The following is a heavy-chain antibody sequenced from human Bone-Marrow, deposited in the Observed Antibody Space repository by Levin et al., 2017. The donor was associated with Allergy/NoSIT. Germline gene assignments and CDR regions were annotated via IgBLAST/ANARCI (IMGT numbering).Heavy chain of an antibody. CDR1: GYTFTSYG. CDR2: ISAYNGNT. V-gene: IGHV1-18*01. D-gene: IGHD6-13*01. J-gene: IGHJ4*02. Sequence: GESLKISCKASGYTFTSYGISWVRQAPGQGLEWMGWISAYNGNTNYAQKLQGRVTMTTDTSTSTAYMELRSLRSDDTAVYYCARARPQQLVLGLDRYYFDYWGQGTLVTVSS. CDR3: ARARPQQLVLGLDRYYFDY.